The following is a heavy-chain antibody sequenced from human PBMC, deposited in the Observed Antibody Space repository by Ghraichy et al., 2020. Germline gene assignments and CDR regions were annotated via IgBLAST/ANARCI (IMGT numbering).Heavy chain of an antibody. Sequence: ASVKVSCKASGYTFTSYGISWVRQAPGQGLEWMGWISAYNGNTIYAQKLQGRVTMTTDTSTSTAYMELRSLRSDDTAVYYCARGLKSGWYSRNIFDYWGQGTLVTVSS. J-gene: IGHJ4*02. D-gene: IGHD6-19*01. CDR2: ISAYNGNT. CDR1: GYTFTSYG. CDR3: ARGLKSGWYSRNIFDY. V-gene: IGHV1-18*01.